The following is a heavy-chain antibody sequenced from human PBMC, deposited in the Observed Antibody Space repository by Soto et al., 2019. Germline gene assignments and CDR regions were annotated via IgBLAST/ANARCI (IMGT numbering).Heavy chain of an antibody. CDR3: ARRIGSGWADY. V-gene: IGHV4-59*08. D-gene: IGHD6-19*01. Sequence: PSETLSLTCTVSGGSISSYYWSWIRQPPGKGLEWIGYIYYSGSTNYNPSLKSRVTISVDTSKNQFSLKLSSVTAADTAVYYCARRIGSGWADYWGQGTLVTVSS. CDR2: IYYSGST. CDR1: GGSISSYY. J-gene: IGHJ4*02.